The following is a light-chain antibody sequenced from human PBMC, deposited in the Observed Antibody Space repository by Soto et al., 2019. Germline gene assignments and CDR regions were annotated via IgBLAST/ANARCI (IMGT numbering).Light chain of an antibody. CDR1: QSISSW. Sequence: DIQMTQSPSTLSASVGDRVTITCRASQSISSWLAWYQQKPGKAPKIQIYDASSFESGGPSMFSGSGSTTEFTLTISSLQPDDFATYYCQQYNSYLTFGPGTKVDIK. J-gene: IGKJ3*01. CDR2: DAS. CDR3: QQYNSYLT. V-gene: IGKV1-5*01.